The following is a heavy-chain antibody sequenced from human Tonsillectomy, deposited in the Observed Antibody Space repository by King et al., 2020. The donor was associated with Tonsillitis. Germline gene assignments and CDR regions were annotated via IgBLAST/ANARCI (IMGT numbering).Heavy chain of an antibody. J-gene: IGHJ4*02. CDR1: GFTFSSYA. CDR3: AKDRGPIVGAIDY. D-gene: IGHD1-26*01. CDR2: ISGSGGST. Sequence: VQLVESGGGLVQPGGSLRLSCAASGFTFSSYAMSWVRQAPGKGLEWVSAISGSGGSTYYADSGKGRCTISRETSKNTLYLQMNSLRAEDTAAYYCAKDRGPIVGAIDYWGQGTLVTVSS. V-gene: IGHV3-23*04.